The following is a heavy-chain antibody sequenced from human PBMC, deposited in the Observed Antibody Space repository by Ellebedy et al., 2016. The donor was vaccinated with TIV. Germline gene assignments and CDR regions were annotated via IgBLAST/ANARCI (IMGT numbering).Heavy chain of an antibody. Sequence: GESLKISCAASGFTFHNYWMNWVRQAPGKGLEWVANIKRDGSEKYYVDSVKGRFTISRDNTNNSLYLQMNSLRAEDTAVYYCAKLDGNGYGRDYFDYWGQGTLVTVSS. CDR3: AKLDGNGYGRDYFDY. D-gene: IGHD3-22*01. V-gene: IGHV3-7*05. CDR2: IKRDGSEK. J-gene: IGHJ4*02. CDR1: GFTFHNYW.